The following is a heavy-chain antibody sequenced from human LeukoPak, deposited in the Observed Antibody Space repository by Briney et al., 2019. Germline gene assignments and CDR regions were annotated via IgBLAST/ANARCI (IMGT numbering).Heavy chain of an antibody. CDR2: IYTSGST. V-gene: IGHV4-4*07. J-gene: IGHJ6*03. CDR1: GGSISSYY. CDR3: ARDRIEARHDYYYMDV. Sequence: PSETLSLTCTVSGGSISSYYWSWIRQPAGKGLEWIGRIYTSGSTNYNPSLKSRVTMSVDTSKNQFSLKLSSVTAADTAVYYCARDRIEARHDYYYMDVWGKGTTVTVSS.